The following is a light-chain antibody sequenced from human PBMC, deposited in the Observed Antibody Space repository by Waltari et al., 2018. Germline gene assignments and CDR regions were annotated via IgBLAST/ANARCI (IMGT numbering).Light chain of an antibody. CDR2: GAS. Sequence: IVLTQSPVTLSLSPGERATLSCRASQSIGTDLAWYRQKPGQPPRLLIFGASEGATGIPARISGSGSGTDFTLTISSLDPEDFAVYYCHQRSDWPLTFGGGTRVEIK. V-gene: IGKV3-11*01. J-gene: IGKJ4*01. CDR3: HQRSDWPLT. CDR1: QSIGTD.